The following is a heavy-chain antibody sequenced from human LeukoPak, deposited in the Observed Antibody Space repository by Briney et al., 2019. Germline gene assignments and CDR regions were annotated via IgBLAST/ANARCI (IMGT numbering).Heavy chain of an antibody. J-gene: IGHJ3*02. Sequence: PSETLSLTCTVSGGSISNYYWSWIRQPPGRGLEWIGYIFYSGSTNYNPSLKSRVTISVDTSKNQFSLKLTSVTAPDPAVYYPARGGGRLGGVGDIWGKGTMVTVSS. D-gene: IGHD3-16*01. CDR1: GGSISNYY. CDR2: IFYSGST. V-gene: IGHV4-59*01. CDR3: ARGGGRLGGVGDI.